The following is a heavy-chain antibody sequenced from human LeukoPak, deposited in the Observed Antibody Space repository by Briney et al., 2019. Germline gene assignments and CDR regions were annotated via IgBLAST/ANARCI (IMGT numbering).Heavy chain of an antibody. V-gene: IGHV3-48*01. D-gene: IGHD3-3*01. CDR3: ARDHQRITIFGVVDY. J-gene: IGHJ4*02. CDR2: ITNSGNSE. CDR1: EFTFSSYS. Sequence: GGSLRLSCAASEFTFSSYSMNWVRQAPGKGLEWVSYITNSGNSESYADSVKGRFTISRDNTKNSLYLQMNGLRAEDTAVYYCARDHQRITIFGVVDYWGQGTLVTVSS.